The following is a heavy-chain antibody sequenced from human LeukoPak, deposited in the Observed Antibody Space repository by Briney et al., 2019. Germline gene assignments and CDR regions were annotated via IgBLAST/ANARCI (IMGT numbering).Heavy chain of an antibody. J-gene: IGHJ4*02. D-gene: IGHD6-13*01. Sequence: GGSLRLSCAASGFTFDDYTMHWVRQAPGKGLEWVSLISWDGGSTYYADSVKGRFTISRDNSKNSLYLQMNSLRTEDTALYYCAKDNRDSSSWYDGYYFDYWGQGTLVTVSS. CDR3: AKDNRDSSSWYDGYYFDY. CDR2: ISWDGGST. CDR1: GFTFDDYT. V-gene: IGHV3-43*01.